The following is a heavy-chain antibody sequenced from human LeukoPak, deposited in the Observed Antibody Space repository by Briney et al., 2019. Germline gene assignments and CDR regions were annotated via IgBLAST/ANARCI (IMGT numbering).Heavy chain of an antibody. D-gene: IGHD6-19*01. V-gene: IGHV1-24*01. Sequence: EASVKVSCKVSGYTLTELSMHWVRQAPGKGLEWMGGFDPEDGETIYAQKFQGRVTMTEDTSTDTAYMELSSLRSEDTAVYYCARQGTYSSAIGMGYWGQGTLVTVSS. J-gene: IGHJ4*02. CDR1: GYTLTELS. CDR3: ARQGTYSSAIGMGY. CDR2: FDPEDGET.